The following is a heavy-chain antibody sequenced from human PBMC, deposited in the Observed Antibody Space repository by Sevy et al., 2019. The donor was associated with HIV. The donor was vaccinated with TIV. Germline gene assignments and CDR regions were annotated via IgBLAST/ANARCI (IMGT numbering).Heavy chain of an antibody. V-gene: IGHV3-7*01. CDR2: IKQDGSEK. D-gene: IGHD3-22*01. CDR3: TRVGEYYYDSSSY. J-gene: IGHJ4*02. CDR1: GFTFSSYA. Sequence: GGSLRLSCAASGFTFSSYAMHWVRQAPGKGLEWVANIKQDGSEKYYVDSVKGRFTISRDNAKNSLYLHMNTLRAEDTAVYYCTRVGEYYYDSSSYWGQGTLVTVSS.